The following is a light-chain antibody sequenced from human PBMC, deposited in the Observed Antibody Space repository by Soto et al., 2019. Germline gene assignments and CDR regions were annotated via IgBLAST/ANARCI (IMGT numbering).Light chain of an antibody. CDR2: HAF. CDR3: QQYGRSLGVT. V-gene: IGKV3-11*01. CDR1: QRVSSY. J-gene: IGKJ4*01. Sequence: EIVLTQSPATLSLSPGERATLSCMASQRVSSYLSGYQQKPGQAPRLLIAHAFNRATGIPDRFTGSGSGTAFSLSIGSLEPEDFAVYYCQQYGRSLGVTFGGGTTVEIK.